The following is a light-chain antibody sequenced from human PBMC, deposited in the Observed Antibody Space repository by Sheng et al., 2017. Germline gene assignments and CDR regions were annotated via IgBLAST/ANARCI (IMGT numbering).Light chain of an antibody. CDR2: QDN. CDR1: KLGEKE. Sequence: SYDLTQPPSVSVSPGQTANITCSGDKLGEKEAYWYQQKAGQSPVLVISQDNRRPSGIPDRISASKSGNTTTLTIRETQSMDEADYYCQAWDNEWVFGGGTKVTV. V-gene: IGLV3-1*01. J-gene: IGLJ3*02. CDR3: QAWDNEWV.